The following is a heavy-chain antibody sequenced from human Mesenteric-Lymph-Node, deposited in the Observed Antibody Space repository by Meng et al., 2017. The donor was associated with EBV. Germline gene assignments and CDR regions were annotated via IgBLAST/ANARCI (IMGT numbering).Heavy chain of an antibody. Sequence: QLQLQEAGPGVVKPSETLSLTCPVSGGSIRDGSYYWGWIRQPPGKGLEWIGNVYYTGSSYYNPTLKSRVTISVDTSKNHFSLSLSSVTAADTAIYYCARDREDVTTVFDSWGQGTLVTVSS. CDR2: VYYTGSS. CDR3: ARDREDVTTVFDS. V-gene: IGHV4-39*07. CDR1: GGSIRDGSYY. J-gene: IGHJ4*02. D-gene: IGHD4-17*01.